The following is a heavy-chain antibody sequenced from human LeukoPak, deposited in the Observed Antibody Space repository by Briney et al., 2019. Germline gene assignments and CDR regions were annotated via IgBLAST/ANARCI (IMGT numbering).Heavy chain of an antibody. D-gene: IGHD1-26*01. J-gene: IGHJ4*02. CDR2: ISAYNGNT. CDR3: ARDRESGSYYPKPCDY. CDR1: GYTFNSYG. Sequence: ASVKVSCKASGYTFNSYGISWLRQAPGQGLEWMGWISAYNGNTNYAQKLQGRVTMTTDTSTSTAYMELRSLRADDTAVYYCARDRESGSYYPKPCDYWGQGTLVTVSS. V-gene: IGHV1-18*01.